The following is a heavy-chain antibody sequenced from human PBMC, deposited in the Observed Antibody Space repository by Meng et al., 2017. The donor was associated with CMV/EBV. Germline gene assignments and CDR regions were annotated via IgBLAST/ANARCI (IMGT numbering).Heavy chain of an antibody. J-gene: IGHJ6*02. Sequence: GESLKISCAASGFTFSSYAMHWVRQAPGKGLEYVSAISSNGGSTYYADSVKDRFTISRDNSKNTLYLQMGSLRAEDMAVYYCARGSCSSISCPYGMDVWGQGTTVTVSS. CDR1: GFTFSSYA. CDR2: ISSNGGST. V-gene: IGHV3-64*02. CDR3: ARGSCSSISCPYGMDV. D-gene: IGHD2-2*01.